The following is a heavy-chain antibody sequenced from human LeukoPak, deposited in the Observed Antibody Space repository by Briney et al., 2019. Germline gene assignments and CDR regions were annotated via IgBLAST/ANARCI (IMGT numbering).Heavy chain of an antibody. Sequence: GGSLRLSCTASGFTFGDYAMSWFRQAPGKGLEWVGFIRSKAYGGTTEYAASVKGRFTISRDDSKSIAYLQMNSLKTEDTAVYYCTRAVHCDSSRPHAFDIWGQGTMVAVSS. CDR1: GFTFGDYA. D-gene: IGHD3-22*01. CDR3: TRAVHCDSSRPHAFDI. J-gene: IGHJ3*02. CDR2: IRSKAYGGTT. V-gene: IGHV3-49*03.